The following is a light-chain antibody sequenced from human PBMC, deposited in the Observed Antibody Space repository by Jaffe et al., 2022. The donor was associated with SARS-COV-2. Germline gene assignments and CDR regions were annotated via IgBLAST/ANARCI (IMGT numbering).Light chain of an antibody. CDR2: KAS. CDR1: QSISSW. CDR3: QQYSTYPIT. J-gene: IGKJ5*01. Sequence: DIQMTQSPSTLSASVGDRVTITCRASQSISSWLAWYQQKPGTAPKLLISKASSLQSGVPSRFSGSGSGTEFSLTISSLQSDDFATYYCQQYSTYPITFGQGTRLEIK. V-gene: IGKV1-5*03.